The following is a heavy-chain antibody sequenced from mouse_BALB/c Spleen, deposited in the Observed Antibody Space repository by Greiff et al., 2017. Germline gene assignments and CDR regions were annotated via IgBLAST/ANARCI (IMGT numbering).Heavy chain of an antibody. J-gene: IGHJ2*01. CDR1: GFTFSSFG. Sequence: EVMLVESGGGLVQPGGSRKLSCAASGFTFSSFGMHWVRQAPEKGLEWVAYISSGSSTIYYADTVKGRFTISRDNPKNTLFLQMISLRSEDTAMYYCARSGCITTATGFDYWGQGTTLTVSS. V-gene: IGHV5-17*02. CDR3: ARSGCITTATGFDY. CDR2: ISSGSSTI. D-gene: IGHD1-2*01.